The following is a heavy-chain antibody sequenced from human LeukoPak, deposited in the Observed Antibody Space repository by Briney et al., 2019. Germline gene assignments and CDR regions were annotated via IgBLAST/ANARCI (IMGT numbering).Heavy chain of an antibody. D-gene: IGHD2-2*02. CDR1: GFSFSSYG. V-gene: IGHV3-33*01. J-gene: IGHJ6*02. Sequence: GRSLRLSCAASGFSFSSYGMHWVRQAPGKGLEWVAVIWYDGSNKHYAYSVKGRFTISRDNSKNTLYLQMTSLRAEDTAVYYCARDPAYNYYYYYGRYVCVQGTTVTVSS. CDR2: IWYDGSNK. CDR3: ARDPAYNYYYYYGRYV.